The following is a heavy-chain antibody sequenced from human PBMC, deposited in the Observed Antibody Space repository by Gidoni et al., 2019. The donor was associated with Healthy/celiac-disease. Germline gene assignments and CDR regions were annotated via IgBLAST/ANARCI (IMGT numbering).Heavy chain of an antibody. CDR3: AREIMTTVAKFDY. CDR2: RKQDGSEK. Sequence: EVQLVESGGGLVQPGGSLRLSCAASGFPFSSYWMSWVRQAPGKGLEWVANRKQDGSEKYYVDSVKGRFTISRDNAKNSLYLQMNSLRAEDTAVYYCAREIMTTVAKFDYWGQGTLVTVSS. V-gene: IGHV3-7*03. CDR1: GFPFSSYW. D-gene: IGHD4-17*01. J-gene: IGHJ4*02.